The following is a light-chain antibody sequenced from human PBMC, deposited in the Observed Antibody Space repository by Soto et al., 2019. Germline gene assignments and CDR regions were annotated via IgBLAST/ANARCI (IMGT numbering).Light chain of an antibody. Sequence: EIVLTQSPGTLSLSPGERATLSCRASQRVSGNYLAWYQQKPGQAPRLLIYGASSRATGIPDRFSGSGSGTDFTLTISRLEPEDFAVYYCQQYGSSPGTFGGGTKVDIK. V-gene: IGKV3-20*01. CDR2: GAS. CDR1: QRVSGNY. CDR3: QQYGSSPGT. J-gene: IGKJ4*01.